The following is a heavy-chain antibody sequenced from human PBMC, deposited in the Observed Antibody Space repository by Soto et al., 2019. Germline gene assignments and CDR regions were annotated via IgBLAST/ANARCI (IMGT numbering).Heavy chain of an antibody. CDR2: IRGDGGKT. CDR3: ARDVGLDSDDFFAY. V-gene: IGHV3-23*01. Sequence: SLGRSCTSSGLTFTIYGMGWVRQGPGNGLQWVSTIRGDGGKTHYTDSVKGRFSISRDNSKNTVYLRMDSLRAEDTAMYFCARDVGLDSDDFFAYWGQGTSVPVSS. CDR1: GLTFTIYG. J-gene: IGHJ4*02. D-gene: IGHD3-9*01.